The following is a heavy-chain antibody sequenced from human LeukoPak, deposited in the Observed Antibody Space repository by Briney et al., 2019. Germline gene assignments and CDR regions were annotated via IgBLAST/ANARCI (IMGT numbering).Heavy chain of an antibody. CDR3: TSRDGYNSAY. D-gene: IGHD5-24*01. V-gene: IGHV3-73*01. Sequence: PGGSLRLSCAASGFTFSGSAMHWVRQASGKGLEWVGRIRSKANSYATAYAASVKGRFTISRDDSKNTAYLQMNSLKTEDTAVCYCTSRDGYNSAYRGQGTLVTVSS. J-gene: IGHJ4*02. CDR1: GFTFSGSA. CDR2: IRSKANSYAT.